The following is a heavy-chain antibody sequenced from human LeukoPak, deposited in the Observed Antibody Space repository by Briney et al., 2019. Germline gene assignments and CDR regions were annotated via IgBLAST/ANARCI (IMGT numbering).Heavy chain of an antibody. D-gene: IGHD4-11*01. CDR3: ARESNSRFYFDY. CDR1: VWTFSSYS. J-gene: IGHJ4*02. CDR2: ISSSSSTI. V-gene: IGHV3-48*01. Sequence: GGSLRLSCAAYVWTFSSYSMNGVRQAPGKGREWVSYISSSSSTIYYADSVKGRFTISRDNAKNSLYLQMNSLRAEATAVYYCARESNSRFYFDYWGQGTLVTVSS.